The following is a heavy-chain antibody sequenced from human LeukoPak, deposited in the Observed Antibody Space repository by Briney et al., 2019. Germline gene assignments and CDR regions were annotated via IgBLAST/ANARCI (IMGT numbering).Heavy chain of an antibody. CDR1: GFTFSSYS. Sequence: PGGSLRLSCAASGFTFSSYSMTWVRQAPGKGLEWVSYISSSSTTIHYADSVKGRFTISRDNAKNSVYLQMNSLRAEDTAVYYCARERIAAAGTGDYWGQGTLVTVSS. J-gene: IGHJ4*02. V-gene: IGHV3-48*01. CDR2: ISSSSTTI. CDR3: ARERIAAAGTGDY. D-gene: IGHD6-13*01.